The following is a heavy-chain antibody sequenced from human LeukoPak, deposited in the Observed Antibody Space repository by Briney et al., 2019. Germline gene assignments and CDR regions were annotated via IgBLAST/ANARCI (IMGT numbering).Heavy chain of an antibody. V-gene: IGHV4-34*01. CDR3: ARDRARTYYYDSSGYYVGSAFDI. Sequence: PSETLSLTCAVYGGSFSGYYWSWIRQPPGKGLEWIGEINHSGSTNYNPSLKSRVTISVGTSKRQFSLKLSSVTAADTAVYYCARDRARTYYYDSSGYYVGSAFDIWGQGTMVTVSS. J-gene: IGHJ3*02. CDR1: GGSFSGYY. D-gene: IGHD3-22*01. CDR2: INHSGST.